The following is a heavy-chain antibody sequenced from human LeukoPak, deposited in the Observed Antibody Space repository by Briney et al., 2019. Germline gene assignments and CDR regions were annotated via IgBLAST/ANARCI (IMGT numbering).Heavy chain of an antibody. CDR2: ISSSSSYI. Sequence: KPGGSLRLSCAASGFPFSSYSMNWVRQAPRKGLEWVSSISSSSSYIYYADSVKGRFTISRDNAKNSLYLQMNSLRAEDTAVYYCAREPTAVAALDYWGQGTLVTVSS. V-gene: IGHV3-21*01. CDR3: AREPTAVAALDY. D-gene: IGHD6-19*01. CDR1: GFPFSSYS. J-gene: IGHJ4*02.